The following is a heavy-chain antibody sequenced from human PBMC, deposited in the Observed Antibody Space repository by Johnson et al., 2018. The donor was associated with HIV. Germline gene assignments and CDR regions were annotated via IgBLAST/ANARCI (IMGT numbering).Heavy chain of an antibody. CDR1: GFIVGTKY. Sequence: VQLVESGGGLVQSGGSLRLACVASGFIVGTKYMSWVRQAPGKGLEWVSGIYSGGSTYYADSVKGRFTISRDNAKNSLYLQMNSLRAEDTALYYCARDSYLNDDAFDIWCQGTMVTVSS. V-gene: IGHV3-66*01. CDR2: IYSGGST. CDR3: ARDSYLNDDAFDI. J-gene: IGHJ3*02. D-gene: IGHD1-1*01.